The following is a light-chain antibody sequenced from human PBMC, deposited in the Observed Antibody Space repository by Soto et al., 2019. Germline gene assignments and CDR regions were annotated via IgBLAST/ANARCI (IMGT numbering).Light chain of an antibody. CDR3: QQRSNWYT. J-gene: IGKJ2*01. V-gene: IGKV3-15*01. CDR1: QSVSSN. CDR2: GAS. Sequence: EIVMTQSPATLSVSPGERATLSCRASQSVSSNLAWYQQKPGQAPRLLIYGASTRATGIPARFSGSGSGTEFTLTISSLQSEDFAVYYCQQRSNWYTFGPGTKLEIK.